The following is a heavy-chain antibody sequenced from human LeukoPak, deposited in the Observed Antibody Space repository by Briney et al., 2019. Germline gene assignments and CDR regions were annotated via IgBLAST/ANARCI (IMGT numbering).Heavy chain of an antibody. CDR2: ISSSRNYV. D-gene: IGHD3-10*01. Sequence: GGPLRLSCAASGFPFSTYSMTWVRQAPGKGLEWVSSISSSRNYVYYADSVRGRFTISRDNAKNSLFLQMNSLRADDTAVYYCARVAGDYWGQGTLVTVSS. CDR1: GFPFSTYS. J-gene: IGHJ4*02. CDR3: ARVAGDY. V-gene: IGHV3-21*01.